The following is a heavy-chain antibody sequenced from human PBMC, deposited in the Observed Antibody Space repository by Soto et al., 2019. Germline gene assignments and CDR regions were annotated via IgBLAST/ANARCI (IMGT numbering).Heavy chain of an antibody. J-gene: IGHJ6*02. V-gene: IGHV4-30-2*01. CDR2: IYHSGST. CDR1: GGSISSGGYS. CDR3: ARAESSSYYYYGMDV. D-gene: IGHD6-6*01. Sequence: PSETLSLTCAVSGGSISSGGYSWSWIRQPPGKGLEWIGYIYHSGSTYYNPSLKSRVTISVDRSKNQFSLKPSSVTAADTAVYYCARAESSSYYYYGMDVWGQGTTVTVSS.